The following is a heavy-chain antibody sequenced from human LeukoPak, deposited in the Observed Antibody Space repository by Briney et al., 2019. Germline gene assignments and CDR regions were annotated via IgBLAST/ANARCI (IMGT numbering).Heavy chain of an antibody. CDR2: ISASGDST. D-gene: IGHD5-18*01. Sequence: GGSLRLSCAASGFTFSSYAMSWVRQAPGKGLEWVSGISASGDSTYYADSVKGRFTISRDNSKNTLYLQMNSLRAEDTAVYYCAKDLEYSYGYFDYWGQGNLVTVSS. J-gene: IGHJ4*02. CDR1: GFTFSSYA. V-gene: IGHV3-23*01. CDR3: AKDLEYSYGYFDY.